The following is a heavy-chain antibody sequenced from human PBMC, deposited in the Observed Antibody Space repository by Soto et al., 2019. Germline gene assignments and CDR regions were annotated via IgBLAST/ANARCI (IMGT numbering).Heavy chain of an antibody. D-gene: IGHD3-10*01. CDR1: GGSFSGNY. V-gene: IGHV4-34*01. J-gene: IGHJ4*02. Sequence: QVQLQQWGAGLLKPSETLSLTCGVHGGSFSGNYWTWFRQPPGKGLEWIGEISPYGITKYLPSLRSRVTISGDTSKNQLSLKVTSVTAADTAVYYCATALWFGTQPEIWGQGTLVTVSS. CDR2: ISPYGIT. CDR3: ATALWFGTQPEI.